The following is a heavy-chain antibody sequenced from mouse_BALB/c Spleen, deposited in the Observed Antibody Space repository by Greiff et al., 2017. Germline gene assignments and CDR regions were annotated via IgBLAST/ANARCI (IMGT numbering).Heavy chain of an antibody. CDR2: IYPGNSDT. CDR1: GYSFTSYW. D-gene: IGHD2-4*01. J-gene: IGHJ2*01. V-gene: IGHV1-5*01. Sequence: EVQLQQSGPVLARPGASVKMSCKASGYSFTSYWMHWVKQRPGQGLEWIGAIYPGNSDTSYNQKFKGKAKLTAVTSASTAYMELSSLTNEDSAVYYCTKGGMNTTGDPYYFDYWGQGTTLTVSS. CDR3: TKGGMNTTGDPYYFDY.